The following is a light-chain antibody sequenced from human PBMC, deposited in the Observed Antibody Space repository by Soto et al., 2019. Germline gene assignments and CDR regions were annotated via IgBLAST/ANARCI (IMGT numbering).Light chain of an antibody. CDR2: GAS. V-gene: IGKV1-12*01. CDR3: QQNNTFPPRT. CDR1: QGISNW. Sequence: DIQMTQSPSSVSASVGDRVTITCRASQGISNWLAWYQQQPGKAPKILIYGASSLQSGVPSRFRGGGSGTHFNLIIISPHPEDFGTYYCQQNNTFPPRTFGGGTKGEI. J-gene: IGKJ4*01.